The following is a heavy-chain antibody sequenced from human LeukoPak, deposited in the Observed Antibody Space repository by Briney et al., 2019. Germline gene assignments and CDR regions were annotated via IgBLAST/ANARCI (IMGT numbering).Heavy chain of an antibody. D-gene: IGHD6-19*01. CDR3: ARVGSPDAFDI. J-gene: IGHJ3*02. CDR2: IYYSGNT. CDR1: GGSITSYY. V-gene: IGHV4-59*01. Sequence: SETLSLTCAVSGGSITSYYWSWIRQPPGKGLEWIGYIYYSGNTNYNPSLKSRVTISVDTSKNQFSLKLSSVTAADTAVYYCARVGSPDAFDIWGQGTMVTVSS.